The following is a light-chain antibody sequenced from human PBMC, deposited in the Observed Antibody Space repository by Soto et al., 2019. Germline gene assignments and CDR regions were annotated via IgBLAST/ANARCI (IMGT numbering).Light chain of an antibody. CDR3: QQYGSSGT. J-gene: IGKJ1*01. CDR2: GAS. CDR1: QSVSNNY. Sequence: VLTQSQDTLSVSPGERATLSCRASQSVSNNYLAWYQQKPGQAPRLLIYGASNRATGIPDRFSGSGSGTDFTLTISILEPEDFAVYYCQQYGSSGTFGQGTKVDIK. V-gene: IGKV3-20*01.